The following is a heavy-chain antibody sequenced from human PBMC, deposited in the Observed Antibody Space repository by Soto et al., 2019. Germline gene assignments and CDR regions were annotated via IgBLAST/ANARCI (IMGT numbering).Heavy chain of an antibody. J-gene: IGHJ4*02. CDR2: VYYSGTT. Sequence: SETLSLTCSVSGGSVSDKTYYWSWIRQPPGKRLEWIGYVYYSGTTNYNPSLKSRVTISVDLSKNRFSLRLSSVTTADTALYYCARTTAVPNTLRSRYFVDDWGQGTLVTVS. CDR1: GGSVSDKTYY. V-gene: IGHV4-61*01. CDR3: ARTTAVPNTLRSRYFVDD. D-gene: IGHD4-17*01.